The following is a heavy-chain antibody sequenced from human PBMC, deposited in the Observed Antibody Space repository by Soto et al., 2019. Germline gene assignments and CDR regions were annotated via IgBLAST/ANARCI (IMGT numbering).Heavy chain of an antibody. CDR1: GFTFSSYS. J-gene: IGHJ4*02. CDR2: ISSSSSTI. CDR3: ARDYPASICDY. V-gene: IGHV3-48*01. D-gene: IGHD3-3*01. Sequence: VRLSCAAAGFTFSSYSMNWVRQAPGKGLEWVSYISSSSSTIYYADSVKGRFTISRDNAKNSLYLQMNSLRAEDTAVYYCARDYPASICDYWGQGTRVTVSS.